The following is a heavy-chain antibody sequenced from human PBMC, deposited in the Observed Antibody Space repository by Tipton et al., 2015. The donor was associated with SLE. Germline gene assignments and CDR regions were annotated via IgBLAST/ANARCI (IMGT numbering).Heavy chain of an antibody. CDR2: IYYSGTT. CDR1: GASIRSGGYY. V-gene: IGHV4-31*03. Sequence: TLSLTCSVSGASIRSGGYYWTWIRQHPGQGLGWIGNIYYSGTTYYNPSLKSRVTISVDTSKNLFSLNLSSVTAADTAVYYCARDTGAAAVHWYFDLWGRGTLVTVSS. D-gene: IGHD6-13*01. CDR3: ARDTGAAAVHWYFDL. J-gene: IGHJ2*01.